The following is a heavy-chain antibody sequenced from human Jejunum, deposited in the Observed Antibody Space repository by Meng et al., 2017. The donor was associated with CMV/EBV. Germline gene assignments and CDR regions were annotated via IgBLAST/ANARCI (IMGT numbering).Heavy chain of an antibody. CDR3: ARRMGGRFYYFDY. D-gene: IGHD3-16*01. CDR2: MNPNTGNT. V-gene: IGHV1-8*01. J-gene: IGHJ4*02. Sequence: CKASGYTFTSYDINWVRQATGQGLEWMGWMNPNTGNTGYAQKFQGRVTMTRNTSISTAYMELSSLRSEDTAVYYCARRMGGRFYYFDYWGQGTLVTVSS. CDR1: GYTFTSYD.